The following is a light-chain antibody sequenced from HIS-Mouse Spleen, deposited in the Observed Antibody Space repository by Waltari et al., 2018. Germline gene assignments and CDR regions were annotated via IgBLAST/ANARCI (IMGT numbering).Light chain of an antibody. V-gene: IGLV3-21*03. J-gene: IGLJ2*01. CDR3: QVWDSSSDHVV. CDR2: DES. Sequence: SYVLTQPPSVSVAPGKPARITCGGNNIGSKRVHWYQQKPGQAPVLVVYDESDRPSGIPERFSGSNSGNTATLTSSRVEAGDEADYYCQVWDSSSDHVVFGGGTKLTVL. CDR1: NIGSKR.